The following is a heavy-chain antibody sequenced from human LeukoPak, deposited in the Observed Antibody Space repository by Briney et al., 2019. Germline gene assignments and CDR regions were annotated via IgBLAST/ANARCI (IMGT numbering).Heavy chain of an antibody. J-gene: IGHJ3*02. CDR3: ARALGSIAVAGGAFDI. CDR2: INPNSGGS. Sequence: ASVKVSCKASGYTFIGYYVHWMRQAPGQGLEWMGWINPNSGGSNSAQKFQGRVTMTRDTSISTAYMELSRLSSDDTAVYYCARALGSIAVAGGAFDIWGQGTMVTVSS. V-gene: IGHV1-2*02. CDR1: GYTFIGYY. D-gene: IGHD6-19*01.